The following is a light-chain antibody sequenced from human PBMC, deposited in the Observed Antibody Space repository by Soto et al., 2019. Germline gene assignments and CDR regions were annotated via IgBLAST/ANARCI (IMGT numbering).Light chain of an antibody. CDR2: AAS. CDR3: QQLNSYPLFT. CDR1: QGISSY. Sequence: DIHLTQSPSGLSASVGERCTITCRASQGISSYLAWYQQKPGKAPKLLIYAASTLQSGVPSRFSGSGSGTEFTLTISSLQPEDFATYYCQQLNSYPLFTFGPGTKVDIK. J-gene: IGKJ3*01. V-gene: IGKV1-9*01.